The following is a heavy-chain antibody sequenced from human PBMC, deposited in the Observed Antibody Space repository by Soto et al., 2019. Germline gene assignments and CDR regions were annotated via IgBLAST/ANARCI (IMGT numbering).Heavy chain of an antibody. CDR3: ARVPRYSSSSQWEHDY. V-gene: IGHV4-34*01. D-gene: IGHD6-13*01. CDR1: GGSFSGYY. CDR2: INHSGST. J-gene: IGHJ4*02. Sequence: PSETLSLTCAVYGGSFSGYYWSWIRQPPGKGLEWIGEINHSGSTNYNPSLKSRVTISVDTSKNQFSLKLSSVTAADTAVYYCARVPRYSSSSQWEHDYWGQGTLVTVSS.